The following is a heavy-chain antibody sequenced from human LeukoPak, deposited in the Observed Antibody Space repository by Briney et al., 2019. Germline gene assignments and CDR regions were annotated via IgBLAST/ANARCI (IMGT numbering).Heavy chain of an antibody. D-gene: IGHD5-18*01. CDR2: IYSSGST. J-gene: IGHJ3*02. V-gene: IGHV4-4*07. Sequence: PSETLSLTCTVSGGSISSYYWRWIRQPAGKGLEWIGRIYSSGSTNYNPSLKSRVTMSVDTSKNQFSLKLSSVTAADTAVYYCARGFVDTAMGDAFDIWGQGTMVTVPS. CDR3: ARGFVDTAMGDAFDI. CDR1: GGSISSYY.